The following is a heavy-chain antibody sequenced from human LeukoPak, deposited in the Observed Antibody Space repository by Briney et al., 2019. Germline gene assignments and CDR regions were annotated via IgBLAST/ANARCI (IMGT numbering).Heavy chain of an antibody. CDR1: GYSFTSYW. Sequence: GESLKISGKGSGYSFTSYWIGWVSQMPGRGLECMGIIYPGDSHTRYSPSFKGQVTISADKSISTAYLQWSSLKASDTAMYYCVRVLWTWALNYYYGMDVWGQGTTVTVSS. D-gene: IGHD2-8*02. CDR2: IYPGDSHT. V-gene: IGHV5-51*01. J-gene: IGHJ6*02. CDR3: VRVLWTWALNYYYGMDV.